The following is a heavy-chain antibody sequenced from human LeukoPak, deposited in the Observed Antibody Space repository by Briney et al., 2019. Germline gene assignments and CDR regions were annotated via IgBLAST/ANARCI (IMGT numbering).Heavy chain of an antibody. J-gene: IGHJ4*02. D-gene: IGHD2-8*01. Sequence: PSQTLSLTCTVSGGSISSGGYCWSCTRQHPGKGLEWIGYIYYSGSTYYNPSLKSRVTISVDTSKNQSSLKLSSVTAADTAVYYCARGKLGYCTNGVCPYYFDYWGQGTLVTVSS. CDR3: ARGKLGYCTNGVCPYYFDY. CDR2: IYYSGST. CDR1: GGSISSGGYC. V-gene: IGHV4-31*03.